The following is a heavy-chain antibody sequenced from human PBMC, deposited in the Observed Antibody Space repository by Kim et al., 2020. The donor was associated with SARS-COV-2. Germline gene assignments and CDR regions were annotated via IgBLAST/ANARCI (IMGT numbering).Heavy chain of an antibody. CDR3: AKEAHYDSSGYYSPYYFDY. J-gene: IGHJ4*02. Sequence: GGSLRLSCAASGFTFSSYAMSWVRQAPGKGLEWVSAISGSGGSTYYADSVKGRFTISRDNSKNTLYLQMNSLRAEDTAVYYCAKEAHYDSSGYYSPYYFDYWGQGTLVTVSS. D-gene: IGHD3-22*01. CDR1: GFTFSSYA. CDR2: ISGSGGST. V-gene: IGHV3-23*01.